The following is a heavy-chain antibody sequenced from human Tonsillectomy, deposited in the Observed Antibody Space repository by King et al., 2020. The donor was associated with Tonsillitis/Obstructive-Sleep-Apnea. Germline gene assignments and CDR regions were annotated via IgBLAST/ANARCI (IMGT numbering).Heavy chain of an antibody. J-gene: IGHJ6*03. D-gene: IGHD3-3*01. CDR3: ARGDFWSGFSYYYLDV. CDR1: GLPFRSYG. Sequence: VQLVESGVGLVQPGGSLILSCAASGLPFRSYGMHCVRHDPGKWRVCVSRINIVVSSTSYADSVKGRFPISRDNAKNTLYLQMNSLRAEDTAVYYCARGDFWSGFSYYYLDVWGKGTTVTVSS. V-gene: IGHV3-74*01. CDR2: INIVVSST.